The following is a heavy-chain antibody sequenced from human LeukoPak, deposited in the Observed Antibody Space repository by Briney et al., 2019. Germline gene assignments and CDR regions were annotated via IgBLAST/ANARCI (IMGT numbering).Heavy chain of an antibody. V-gene: IGHV1-18*01. CDR1: GYTFTSYG. D-gene: IGHD3-16*02. CDR3: ARGMITFGGVIVSNWFDP. Sequence: GASVKVSCKASGYTFTSYGISWVRQAPGQGLEWMGWISAYNGNTNYAQKLQGRVTMTTDTSTSTAYMELRSLRSDDTAVYYYARGMITFGGVIVSNWFDPWGQGTLVTVSS. J-gene: IGHJ5*02. CDR2: ISAYNGNT.